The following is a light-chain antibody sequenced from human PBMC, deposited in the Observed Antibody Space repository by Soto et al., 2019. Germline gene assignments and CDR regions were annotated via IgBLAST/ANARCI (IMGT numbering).Light chain of an antibody. V-gene: IGLV2-8*01. CDR2: EVS. J-gene: IGLJ3*02. CDR1: SSDIGAFNF. CDR3: CSFGHNFRV. Sequence: QSVLTQPPSASGSPGQSVTISCTGTSSDIGAFNFVSWYQQHPGRAPKLIIFEVSQRPSGVPHRFSGSKSGNTASLTVSGLQGQDEADYYCCSFGHNFRVFGGGTKLTVL.